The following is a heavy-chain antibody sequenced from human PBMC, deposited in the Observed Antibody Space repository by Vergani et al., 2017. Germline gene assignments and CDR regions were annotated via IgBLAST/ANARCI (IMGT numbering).Heavy chain of an antibody. CDR1: GFTFSSYG. CDR3: AKWGVPHWYFDL. J-gene: IGHJ2*01. Sequence: VQLVESGGGVVQPGRSLRLSCAASGFTFSSYGMHWVRQAPGKGLEWVSAISGSGGSTYYADSVKGRFTISRDNSKNTLYLQMNSLRAEDTAVYYCAKWGVPHWYFDLWGRGTLVTVSS. V-gene: IGHV3-23*04. D-gene: IGHD3-10*01. CDR2: ISGSGGST.